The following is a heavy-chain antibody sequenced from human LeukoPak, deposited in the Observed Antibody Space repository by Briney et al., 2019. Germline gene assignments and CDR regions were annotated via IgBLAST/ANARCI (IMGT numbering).Heavy chain of an antibody. CDR1: GFTFSSYG. D-gene: IGHD1-7*01. CDR3: AKDLAFGTTYYFDY. CDR2: ISGSGGST. Sequence: PGGSLRLSCAASGFTFSSYGMSWVRQAPGKGLEWVSAISGSGGSTYYADSVKGRFTISRDNSKNTLYLQMNSLRAEDTAVYYCAKDLAFGTTYYFDYWGQGTLVTVSP. V-gene: IGHV3-23*01. J-gene: IGHJ4*02.